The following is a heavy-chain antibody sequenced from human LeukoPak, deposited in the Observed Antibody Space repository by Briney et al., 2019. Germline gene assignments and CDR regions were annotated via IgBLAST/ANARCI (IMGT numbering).Heavy chain of an antibody. J-gene: IGHJ4*02. CDR3: ASWAYYGMVPRGE. CDR1: GFTFSSYE. D-gene: IGHD3-10*01. V-gene: IGHV3-48*03. Sequence: GGSLRLSCAASGFTFSSYEMNWVRQAPGKGLEWVSYISSSGSTIYYADSVKGRFTISRDNAKNSLYLQMNSLRAEDTAVYYCASWAYYGMVPRGEWGQGTLVTVSS. CDR2: ISSSGSTI.